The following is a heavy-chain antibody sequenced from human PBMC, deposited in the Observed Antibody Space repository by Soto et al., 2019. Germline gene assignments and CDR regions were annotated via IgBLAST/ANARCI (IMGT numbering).Heavy chain of an antibody. D-gene: IGHD3-3*01. CDR3: AREVGRIAIFGVVITHWTPKFDY. Sequence: ASVKVSCKASGYTFTSYYMHWVRQAPGQGLEWMGIINPSGGSTSYAQKFQGRVTMTRDTSTSTVYMELSNLRSEDTAVYYCAREVGRIAIFGVVITHWTPKFDYWGQGTLVTVSS. CDR2: INPSGGST. CDR1: GYTFTSYY. J-gene: IGHJ4*02. V-gene: IGHV1-46*03.